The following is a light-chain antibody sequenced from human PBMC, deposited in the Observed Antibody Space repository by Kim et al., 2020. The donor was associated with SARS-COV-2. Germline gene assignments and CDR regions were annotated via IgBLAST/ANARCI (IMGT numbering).Light chain of an antibody. CDR1: NIGSKG. Sequence: GKTARITCGGNNIGSKGVHWYQQKPGQAPVLVVYDDSDRPSGIPERFSGSNSGNTATLTISRVEAGDEADYYCQVWDSSSDHPKVVFGGGTQLTVL. CDR2: DDS. V-gene: IGLV3-21*03. CDR3: QVWDSSSDHPKVV. J-gene: IGLJ2*01.